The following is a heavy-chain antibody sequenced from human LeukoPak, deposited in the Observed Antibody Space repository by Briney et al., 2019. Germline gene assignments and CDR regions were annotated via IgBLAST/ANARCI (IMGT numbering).Heavy chain of an antibody. J-gene: IGHJ4*02. Sequence: SETLSLTFAVYGGVFSGYYWSWLRQPAGKGLAWFGEIIHSGGTNYNPSLKSRVTISVDTSKNQFSLNLNSINAADTAVYYCARGLGGSYYFDHWGQGTLVTVSS. CDR3: ARGLGGSYYFDH. V-gene: IGHV4-34*01. D-gene: IGHD1-26*01. CDR1: GGVFSGYY. CDR2: IIHSGGT.